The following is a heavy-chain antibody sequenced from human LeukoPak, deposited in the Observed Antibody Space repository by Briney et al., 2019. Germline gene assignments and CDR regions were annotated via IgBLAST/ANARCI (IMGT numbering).Heavy chain of an antibody. CDR1: GYTFTSYD. CDR2: MNPKSGNT. CDR3: ARVPLGSNHLDY. V-gene: IGHV1-8*03. J-gene: IGHJ4*02. Sequence: GASVKDSCKASGYTFTSYDINWVRQATGQGLEWMGWMNPKSGNTGYAQKFQGRVTITRNTSISTAYMELSSLRSEDTAVYYCARVPLGSNHLDYWGQGTLVTVSS. D-gene: IGHD2-15*01.